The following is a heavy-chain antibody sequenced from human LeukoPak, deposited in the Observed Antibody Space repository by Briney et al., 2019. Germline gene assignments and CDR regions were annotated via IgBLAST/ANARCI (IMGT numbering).Heavy chain of an antibody. D-gene: IGHD6-13*01. CDR1: GGSISSGGYY. V-gene: IGHV4-31*03. J-gene: IGHJ4*02. CDR3: ARGSSRWYYFDY. Sequence: TLSLTCTVSGGSISSGGYYWSWIRQHPGKGLEWIGYIYYSGSTHYNPSLKSRVTISVDTSKNQFSLKLSSVTAADTAVYYCARGSSRWYYFDYWGQGTLVTVSS. CDR2: IYYSGST.